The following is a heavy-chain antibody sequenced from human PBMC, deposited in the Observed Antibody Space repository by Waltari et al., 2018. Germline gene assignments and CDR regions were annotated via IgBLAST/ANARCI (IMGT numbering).Heavy chain of an antibody. CDR1: GFTFDDYA. CDR2: ISWNSGSI. V-gene: IGHV3-9*01. Sequence: EVQLVESGGGLVQPGRSLRLSCAASGFTFDDYAMHWVRQAPGKGLEWVSGISWNSGSIGYADSVKGRFTISRDNAKNSLNLQMNSLRAEDTALYYCAKETVTKAFDYWGQGTLVTVSS. D-gene: IGHD4-17*01. CDR3: AKETVTKAFDY. J-gene: IGHJ4*02.